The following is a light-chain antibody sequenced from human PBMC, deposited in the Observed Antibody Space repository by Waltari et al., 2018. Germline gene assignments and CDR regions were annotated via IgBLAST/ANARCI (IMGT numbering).Light chain of an antibody. Sequence: CRASQGVGTSLAWYQQKPGQAPRLLIYHASVWATGIPDRFSGGGSGTDFSLTISRLEPEDFAVYYCQMYVRLPATFGQGTKVEVK. CDR2: HAS. CDR1: QGVGTS. J-gene: IGKJ1*01. CDR3: QMYVRLPAT. V-gene: IGKV3D-11*01.